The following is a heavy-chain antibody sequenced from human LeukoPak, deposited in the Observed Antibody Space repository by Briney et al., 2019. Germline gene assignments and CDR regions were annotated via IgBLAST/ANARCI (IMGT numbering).Heavy chain of an antibody. CDR3: ARVHMDYGGNSGTCAFDI. CDR2: IYYSGST. CDR1: GGSVSSGSYY. V-gene: IGHV4-61*01. D-gene: IGHD4-23*01. J-gene: IGHJ3*02. Sequence: PSETLSLTCTVSGGSVSSGSYYWSWIRQPPGKGLEWIGYIYYSGSTNYNPSLKSRVTISVDTSKNQFSLKLSSVTAADTAVYYCARVHMDYGGNSGTCAFDIWGQGTMVTVSS.